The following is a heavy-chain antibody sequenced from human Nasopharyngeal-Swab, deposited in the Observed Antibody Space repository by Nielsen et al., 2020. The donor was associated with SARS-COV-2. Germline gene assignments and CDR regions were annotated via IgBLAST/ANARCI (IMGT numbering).Heavy chain of an antibody. Sequence: WIRQPPGKGLEWIGSIYYSGSTYYNPSLKSRVTISVDTSKNQFSLKLSSVTAADTAAYYCARQENYDYVWGSYRLNWFDPWGQGTLVTVSS. J-gene: IGHJ5*02. V-gene: IGHV4-39*01. CDR2: IYYSGST. D-gene: IGHD3-16*02. CDR3: ARQENYDYVWGSYRLNWFDP.